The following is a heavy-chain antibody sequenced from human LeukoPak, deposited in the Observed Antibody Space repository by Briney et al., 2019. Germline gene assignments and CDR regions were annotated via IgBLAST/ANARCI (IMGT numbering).Heavy chain of an antibody. J-gene: IGHJ5*02. D-gene: IGHD3-16*01. V-gene: IGHV3-23*01. CDR2: IINSGGNT. CDR3: AKERPCDYVWEP. CDR1: GFTFSNYA. Sequence: GGSLRLSCAASGFTFSNYAMSWVRQAPGKGLEWVSAIINSGGNTYYADSVKGRFTISRDSSKNTVYLEMNSLRAEDAAVYYCAKERPCDYVWEPWGQGTLLTVSS.